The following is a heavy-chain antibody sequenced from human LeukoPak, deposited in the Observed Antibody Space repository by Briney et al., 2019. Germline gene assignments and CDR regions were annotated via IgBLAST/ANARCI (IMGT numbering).Heavy chain of an antibody. J-gene: IGHJ6*02. CDR3: VRHIKPAGPWDGMDV. CDR1: GHMFTTSF. CDR2: INPSGTST. D-gene: IGHD1-26*01. V-gene: IGHV1-46*01. Sequence: ASVKVSCKASGHMFTTSFMHWVRQAPGQGLEWMGVINPSGTSTDYAQKFQGRVTMTIDTSTSTAYMELRSLKSDDTAVYYCVRHIKPAGPWDGMDVWGQGTTVIVSS.